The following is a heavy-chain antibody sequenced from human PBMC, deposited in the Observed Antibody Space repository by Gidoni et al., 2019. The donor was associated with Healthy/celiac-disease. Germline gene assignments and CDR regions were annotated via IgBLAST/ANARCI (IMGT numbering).Heavy chain of an antibody. CDR3: ARDHRDYGDYGGGFDY. CDR2: IYTSGGT. Sequence: QVQLQESGPGLVKPSQTLSLTCTVSGGPISRGSYNWSWTRQPAGKGLEWIGRIYTSGGTNYNPSLKSRVTISVDTSKNQFSLKLSSVTAADTAVYYCARDHRDYGDYGGGFDYWGQGTLVTVSS. D-gene: IGHD4-17*01. J-gene: IGHJ4*02. V-gene: IGHV4-61*02. CDR1: GGPISRGSYN.